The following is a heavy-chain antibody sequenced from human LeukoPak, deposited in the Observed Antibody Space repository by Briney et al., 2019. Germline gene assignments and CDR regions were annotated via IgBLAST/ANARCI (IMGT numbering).Heavy chain of an antibody. CDR1: GFTFSSYA. CDR3: ARVGGETTVTHGALDI. D-gene: IGHD4-17*01. CDR2: INHSGST. J-gene: IGHJ3*02. Sequence: GSLRLSCAASGFTFSSYAMSWIRQPPGKGLEWIGEINHSGSTNYNPSLKSRVTISVDTSKNQFSLKLSSVTAADTAVYYCARVGGETTVTHGALDIWGQGTMVPVSS. V-gene: IGHV4-34*01.